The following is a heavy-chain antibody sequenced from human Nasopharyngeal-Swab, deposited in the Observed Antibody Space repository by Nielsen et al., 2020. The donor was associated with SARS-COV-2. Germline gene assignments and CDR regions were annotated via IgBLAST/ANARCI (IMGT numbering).Heavy chain of an antibody. CDR3: AKDLYDYVWGSYRDYYYGMDV. D-gene: IGHD3-16*02. CDR2: ISYDGSNK. CDR1: GFTFSSYG. V-gene: IGHV3-30*18. J-gene: IGHJ6*02. Sequence: GGSLRLSCAASGFTFSSYGMLCVRKAPGKGLEWVAVISYDGSNKYYADSVKGRFTISRDNSKNTLYLQMNSLRAEETAVYYCAKDLYDYVWGSYRDYYYGMDVWGQGTTVTVSS.